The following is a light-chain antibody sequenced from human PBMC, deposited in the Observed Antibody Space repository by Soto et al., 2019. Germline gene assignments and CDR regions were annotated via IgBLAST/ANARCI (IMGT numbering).Light chain of an antibody. V-gene: IGKV3-11*01. Sequence: EIVLTQSPGTLSLSPGERATLSCRASQGVSSYLAWYQQKPGQAPRLLIYDASNRATGIPARFSGSGSGTDFTLTISDVQPEDFALYYCHQRQSWPRTFGQGTKVDIK. CDR2: DAS. J-gene: IGKJ1*01. CDR3: HQRQSWPRT. CDR1: QGVSSY.